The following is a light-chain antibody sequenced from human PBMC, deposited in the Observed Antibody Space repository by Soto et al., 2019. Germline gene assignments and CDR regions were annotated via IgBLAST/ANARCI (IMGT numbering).Light chain of an antibody. J-gene: IGLJ3*02. Sequence: QSALTQPRSVSGSPGQSVTISCTGTSSDVGDYNYVSWYQQHPGKAPKLLIYAVNMRPSGVPDRFSGSKSGNTASLTISGLQAEDGADYSCCSYAGSYTWVFGGGTNLTVL. V-gene: IGLV2-11*01. CDR1: SSDVGDYNY. CDR2: AVN. CDR3: CSYAGSYTWV.